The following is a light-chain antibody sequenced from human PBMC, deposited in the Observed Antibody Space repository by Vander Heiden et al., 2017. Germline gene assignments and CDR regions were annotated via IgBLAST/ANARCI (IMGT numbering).Light chain of an antibody. V-gene: IGKV1-5*01. CDR1: QSISSW. J-gene: IGKJ4*01. CDR2: DAS. CDR3: QQYNSYSLT. Sequence: DSQMTQFPSTLSASVGDRVTITCRASQSISSWLAWYQQKPGKAPTLLIYDASSLESGVPSRFSGSGSGTEFTLTISSLQPDDFATYYCQQYNSYSLTFGGGTKVEIK.